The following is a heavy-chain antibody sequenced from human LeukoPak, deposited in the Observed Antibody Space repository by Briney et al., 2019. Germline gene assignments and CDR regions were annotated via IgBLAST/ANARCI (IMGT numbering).Heavy chain of an antibody. Sequence: PSETLSLTCAVYGGSFSGYYWSWIRQPPGKGLEWIGEINHSGSTNYNPSLKSRVTISVDTSKNQFSLKLSSVTAADTAVYYCARRDAAVAGDESYFDYWGQGTLVTVSS. J-gene: IGHJ4*02. V-gene: IGHV4-34*01. D-gene: IGHD6-19*01. CDR1: GGSFSGYY. CDR2: INHSGST. CDR3: ARRDAAVAGDESYFDY.